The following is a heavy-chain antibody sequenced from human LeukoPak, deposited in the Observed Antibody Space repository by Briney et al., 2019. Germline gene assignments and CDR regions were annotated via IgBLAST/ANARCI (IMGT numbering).Heavy chain of an antibody. V-gene: IGHV3-43*02. CDR2: ISGDGGRT. CDR1: GFTFDDYA. Sequence: GGSLRLSCAASGFTFDDYAMHWVRQAPGKGLEWVSLISGDGGRTYYADSVKGRFSISRDNSKKSLYLQINSLRTEDTAFYYCAKDMSYTSSWYGVVYLYYYMDVWGRGTTVTVSS. CDR3: AKDMSYTSSWYGVVYLYYYMDV. J-gene: IGHJ6*03. D-gene: IGHD6-13*01.